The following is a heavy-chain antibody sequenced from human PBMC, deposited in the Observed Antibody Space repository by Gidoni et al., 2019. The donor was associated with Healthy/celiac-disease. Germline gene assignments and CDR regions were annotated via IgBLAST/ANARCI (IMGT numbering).Heavy chain of an antibody. CDR2: INHSGST. Sequence: QVQLQQWGAGLLKPSEPLSLTCAFYGASFSGYYWSWIRQPPGKGLEWMGEINHSGSTNYNPSLKSRVTISVDTSKNQFSLKLSSVTAADTAVYYGARVIGFCRRRGGGSCLRDGADYWGQGTLVTVSS. J-gene: IGHJ4*02. CDR1: GASFSGYY. CDR3: ARVIGFCRRRGGGSCLRDGADY. V-gene: IGHV4-34*01. D-gene: IGHD2-15*01.